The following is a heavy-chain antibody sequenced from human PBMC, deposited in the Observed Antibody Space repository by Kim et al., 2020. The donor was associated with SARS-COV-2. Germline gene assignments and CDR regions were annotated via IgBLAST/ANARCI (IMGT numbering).Heavy chain of an antibody. CDR3: ARDWDWNFYFDY. J-gene: IGHJ4*02. D-gene: IGHD1-7*01. Sequence: YYNPTRRIRVTISVDTSKNQFSLKLSSVTAADTAVYYCARDWDWNFYFDYWGQGTLVTVSS. V-gene: IGHV4-39*07.